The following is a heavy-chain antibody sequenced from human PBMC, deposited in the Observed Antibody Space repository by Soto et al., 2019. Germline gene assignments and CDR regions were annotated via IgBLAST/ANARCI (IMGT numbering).Heavy chain of an antibody. CDR3: ARDWGYCSSTSCYTFDY. V-gene: IGHV3-11*01. J-gene: IGHJ4*02. Sequence: GGSLRLSCAASGFTFSDYYMSWIRQAPGKGLEWVAYISSSVTAIYYADSVKGRFTISRDDAKNSLYLQMNSLRAEDTAVYYCARDWGYCSSTSCYTFDYWGQGTLVTVSS. D-gene: IGHD2-2*02. CDR1: GFTFSDYY. CDR2: ISSSVTAI.